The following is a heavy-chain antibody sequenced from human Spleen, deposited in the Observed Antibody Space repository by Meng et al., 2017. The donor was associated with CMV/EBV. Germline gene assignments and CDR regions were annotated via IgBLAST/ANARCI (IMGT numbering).Heavy chain of an antibody. D-gene: IGHD3-9*01. J-gene: IGHJ4*02. Sequence: ASVKVSCKASGYTFTGYYMHWVRQAPGQGLEWMGWINPNSGGTYSAQKFQGRVALTTDTSISTAYRELSRLAANDTAMYYCSRQKAFDALSGYHSFDYWGQGTLVTVSS. CDR2: INPNSGGT. CDR3: SRQKAFDALSGYHSFDY. CDR1: GYTFTGYY. V-gene: IGHV1-2*02.